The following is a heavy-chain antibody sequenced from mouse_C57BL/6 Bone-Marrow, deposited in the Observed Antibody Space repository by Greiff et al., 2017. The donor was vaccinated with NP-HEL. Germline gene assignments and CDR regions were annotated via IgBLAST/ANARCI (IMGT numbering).Heavy chain of an antibody. CDR1: YTFS. CDR3: SEDSAVYYCACGYYYAMDY. CDR2: GQGLEWIG. Sequence: VQLPPSGPELARPWASVQLSCQAFYTFSRRVHFAIRDPNYWLPRVKQRPGQGLEWIGAIYPGTGDNCYYQLFKGKATLTADKSYSKAYMQLSSLTSEDSAVYYCACGYYYAMDYWGQGTSVTVSS. V-gene: IGHV1-87*01. J-gene: IGHJ4*01.